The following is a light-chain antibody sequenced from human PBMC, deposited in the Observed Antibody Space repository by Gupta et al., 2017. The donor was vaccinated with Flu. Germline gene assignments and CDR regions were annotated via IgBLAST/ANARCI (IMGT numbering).Light chain of an antibody. CDR1: NSDVGAYNY. J-gene: IGLJ3*02. CDR2: EVN. CDR3: SAYGGSNNFAV. Sequence: QSALTQPPSASGSPGQSVTISCTGTNSDVGAYNYVSWYQQHPGKAPKLLIYEVNKRPSGVPDRFTGSKSGNTASLTVSGLQTEDGAEYYCSAYGGSNNFAVFGGGTKLTVV. V-gene: IGLV2-8*01.